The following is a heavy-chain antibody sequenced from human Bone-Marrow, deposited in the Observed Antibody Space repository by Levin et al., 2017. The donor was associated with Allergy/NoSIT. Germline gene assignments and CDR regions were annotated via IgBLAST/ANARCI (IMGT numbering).Heavy chain of an antibody. CDR3: ARMRDSYGYMDY. CDR2: IYYSGST. J-gene: IGHJ4*02. Sequence: LSQTLSLTCTVSGGSISSSSYYWGWIRQPPGKGLEWIGSIYYSGSTYYNPSLKSRVTISVDTSKNQFSLKLSSVTAADTAVYYCARMRDSYGYMDYWGQGTLVTVSS. CDR1: GGSISSSSYY. V-gene: IGHV4-39*01. D-gene: IGHD5-18*01.